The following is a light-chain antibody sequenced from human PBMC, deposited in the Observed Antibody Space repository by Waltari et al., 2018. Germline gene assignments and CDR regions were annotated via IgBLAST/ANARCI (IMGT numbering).Light chain of an antibody. CDR3: MQGIQLPLT. Sequence: DIVMTQTPLSLPVTPGEPASIPCRSNQSLLHSNGYTYLFWYLQKSGQSPQLLIYLVSNRASGVPDRFSGSGSGTDFTLKISRVEAEDVGVYYCMQGIQLPLTFGGGTKVEIK. V-gene: IGKV2-28*01. J-gene: IGKJ4*01. CDR2: LVS. CDR1: QSLLHSNGYTY.